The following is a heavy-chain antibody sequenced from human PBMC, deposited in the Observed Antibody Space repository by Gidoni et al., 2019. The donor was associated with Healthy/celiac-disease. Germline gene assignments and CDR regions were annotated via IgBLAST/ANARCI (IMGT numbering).Heavy chain of an antibody. CDR3: ARYLGPAGYDAFDI. CDR2: INAGNGKT. J-gene: IGHJ3*02. CDR1: CYTFTSYT. V-gene: IGHV1-3*01. D-gene: IGHD6-19*01. Sequence: HVQLVQYGAEVKKPGASLKVSFTASCYTFTSYTMHLVRQAPGQRREWMGWINAGNGKTKDSQKFQGIFTITNDTSASTAYMEMSSLRSEDTAVYYGARYLGPAGYDAFDIWGQGTMVTVSS.